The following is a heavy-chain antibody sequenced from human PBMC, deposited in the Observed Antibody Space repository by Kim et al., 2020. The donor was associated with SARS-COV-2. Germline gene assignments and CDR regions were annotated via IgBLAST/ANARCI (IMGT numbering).Heavy chain of an antibody. V-gene: IGHV1-3*01. J-gene: IGHJ4*02. Sequence: ASVKVSCKASGYTFTSYAMHWVRQAPGQRLEWMGWINAGNGNTKYSQKFQGRVTITRDTSASTAYMELSSLRSEDTVVYYCTRGSLFQWLGTPAADYWGQRTLATDCS. D-gene: IGHD6-19*01. CDR2: INAGNGNT. CDR3: TRGSLFQWLGTPAADY. CDR1: GYTFTSYA.